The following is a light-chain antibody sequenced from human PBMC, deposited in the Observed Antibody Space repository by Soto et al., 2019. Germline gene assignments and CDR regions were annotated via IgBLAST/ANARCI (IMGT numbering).Light chain of an antibody. V-gene: IGLV2-14*03. Sequence: QSALTQPASVSGSPGQSITISCTGTISDVGGNKFVSWYQQYPGKAPKLMLCDVRNRPSGVSNRFSGSKSGNTASLTISGLQAEDEADYYCSSFAGSNYVFGTGTKLTVL. CDR3: SSFAGSNYV. CDR2: DVR. J-gene: IGLJ1*01. CDR1: ISDVGGNKF.